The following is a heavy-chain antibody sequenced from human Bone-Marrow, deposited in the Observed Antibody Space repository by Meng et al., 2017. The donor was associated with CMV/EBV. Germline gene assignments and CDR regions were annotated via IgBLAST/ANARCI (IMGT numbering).Heavy chain of an antibody. J-gene: IGHJ3*02. CDR3: ARDRWPERDAFDI. V-gene: IGHV3-21*01. D-gene: IGHD5-24*01. Sequence: GESLKISCAVSGFSFGTYAMNWVRQAPGKGLEWVSSISSSSSYIYYADSVKGRFTISRDNAKNSLYLQMNSLRAEDTAVYYCARDRWPERDAFDIWGQGTMVTVSS. CDR1: GFSFGTYA. CDR2: ISSSSSYI.